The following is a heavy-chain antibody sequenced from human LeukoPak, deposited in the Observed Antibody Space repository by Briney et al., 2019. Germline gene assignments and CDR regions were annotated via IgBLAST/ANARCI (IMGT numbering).Heavy chain of an antibody. D-gene: IGHD4-17*01. J-gene: IGHJ3*02. CDR2: ITSSGNTT. CDR3: AKGSSTVTTRAAFDI. Sequence: GGSLRLSCAASGFTFSFYAMSWVRQAPGKGLEWVAGITSSGNTTYYADSVKGRFTISRDNSENTLYLQMNSLRADDTAVYYCAKGSSTVTTRAAFDIWGQGTMVTVSS. CDR1: GFTFSFYA. V-gene: IGHV3-23*01.